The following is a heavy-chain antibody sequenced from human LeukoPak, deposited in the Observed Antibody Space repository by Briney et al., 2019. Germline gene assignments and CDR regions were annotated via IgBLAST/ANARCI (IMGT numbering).Heavy chain of an antibody. Sequence: GGSLRLSCAASGFTFRSYAMHWVRQGPGEGLGWVAVISYDVSNKYYADSVKGRFTISRDNSKNTLYLQMNSLRAEDTAVYYCASYCSSTSCYGGFDYWGQGTLVTVSS. D-gene: IGHD2-2*01. J-gene: IGHJ4*02. CDR3: ASYCSSTSCYGGFDY. CDR1: GFTFRSYA. CDR2: ISYDVSNK. V-gene: IGHV3-30-3*02.